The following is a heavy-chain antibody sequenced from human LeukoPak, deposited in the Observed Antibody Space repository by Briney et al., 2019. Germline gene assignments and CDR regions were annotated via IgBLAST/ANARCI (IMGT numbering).Heavy chain of an antibody. D-gene: IGHD2-15*01. Sequence: GGSLRLSCAASGFTFDDYAMHWVRQAPGKGLEGVSGISWNSGSIGYADSVKGRFTISRDNAKNSLYLQMNSLRAEDTALYYCAKDRPRYCSGGSCYAAFDYWGQGTLVTVSS. CDR1: GFTFDDYA. V-gene: IGHV3-9*01. CDR2: ISWNSGSI. J-gene: IGHJ4*02. CDR3: AKDRPRYCSGGSCYAAFDY.